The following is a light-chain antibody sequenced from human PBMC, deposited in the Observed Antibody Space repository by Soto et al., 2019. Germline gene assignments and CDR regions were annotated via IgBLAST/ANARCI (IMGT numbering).Light chain of an antibody. V-gene: IGKV3-20*01. CDR3: QQYITSPYP. J-gene: IGKJ2*01. CDR1: QSVGSSY. Sequence: EIVLTQSPGTLSLSPGERATLSCRASQSVGSSYLAWYQQKPGQAPRLLIYGASNRATGIPDRFSGSGSGTDFTLTISRLEPEDFAVYSCQQYITSPYPFGQGTKLEIK. CDR2: GAS.